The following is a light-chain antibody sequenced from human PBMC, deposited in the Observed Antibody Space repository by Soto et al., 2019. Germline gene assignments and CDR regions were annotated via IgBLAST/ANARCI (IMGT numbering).Light chain of an antibody. CDR1: QSVSSN. Sequence: EIVMTQSPATLSVSPGERATLSCSASQSVSSNLAWYQQKPGQAPRLLIYGASTRATGIPARFSGSGSGTEFTLTISSVQSEDFAVYYCQQYNNWAGTFGQGTKVDI. J-gene: IGKJ1*01. V-gene: IGKV3-15*01. CDR2: GAS. CDR3: QQYNNWAGT.